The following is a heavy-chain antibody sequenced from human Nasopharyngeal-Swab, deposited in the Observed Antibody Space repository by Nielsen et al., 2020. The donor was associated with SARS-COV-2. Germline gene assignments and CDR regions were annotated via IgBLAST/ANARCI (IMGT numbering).Heavy chain of an antibody. J-gene: IGHJ4*02. D-gene: IGHD6-13*01. CDR2: IYYSGST. V-gene: IGHV4-59*01. CDR3: ARDRGGAAAGKRPYYFDY. Sequence: GSLRLSCTVSGGSISSYYWSWIRQPPGKGLEWIGYIYYSGSTNYNPSLKSRVTISVDTSKNQFSLKLGSVTAADTAVYYCARDRGGAAAGKRPYYFDYWGQGTLVTVSS. CDR1: GGSISSYY.